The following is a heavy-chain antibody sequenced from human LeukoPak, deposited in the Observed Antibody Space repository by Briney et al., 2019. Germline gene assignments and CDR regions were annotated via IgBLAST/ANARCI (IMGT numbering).Heavy chain of an antibody. V-gene: IGHV3-74*01. CDR1: GFSFSSSW. J-gene: IGHJ4*02. CDR3: ARDRYYVPDY. CDR2: ITSDGRTT. Sequence: RAGGSLRLSCAASGFSFSSSWMHWFRQGPGKGLVWVSRITSDGRTTIYADSVKGRFSISRDNSKNTLYLQMNSLRAEDTAVYYCARDRYYVPDYWGQGTLVAGSS. D-gene: IGHD3-10*02.